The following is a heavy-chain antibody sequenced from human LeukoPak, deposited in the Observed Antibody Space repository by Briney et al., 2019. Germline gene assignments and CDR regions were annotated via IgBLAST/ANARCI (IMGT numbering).Heavy chain of an antibody. CDR3: ERENVVSAANDDYYYYYYMDV. CDR1: EFTFSSYE. D-gene: IGHD2-2*01. V-gene: IGHV3-48*03. CDR2: ISSSGSTI. J-gene: IGHJ6*03. Sequence: TGGSLRLSCAASEFTFSSYEMNWVRQAPGKGLEWVSYISSSGSTIYYADSVKCGFTISRDHAKNSLYLQMNSLRAEDTAVYYCERENVVSAANDDYYYYYYMDVWGKGTTVTISS.